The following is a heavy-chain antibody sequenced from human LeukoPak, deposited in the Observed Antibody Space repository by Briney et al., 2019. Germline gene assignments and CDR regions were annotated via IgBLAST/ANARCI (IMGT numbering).Heavy chain of an antibody. V-gene: IGHV4-39*07. CDR3: ARDPGYYDFWNGYHWFDP. CDR1: GGSISSNSYY. Sequence: SETLSLTCAVSGGSISSNSYYWGWIRQPPGKGLEWVGNIYYTGSTYYNPSLKSRVTISLDTSKNHFSLKLSSVTAADTAVYYCARDPGYYDFWNGYHWFDPWGQGTLVIVSS. J-gene: IGHJ5*02. D-gene: IGHD3-3*01. CDR2: IYYTGST.